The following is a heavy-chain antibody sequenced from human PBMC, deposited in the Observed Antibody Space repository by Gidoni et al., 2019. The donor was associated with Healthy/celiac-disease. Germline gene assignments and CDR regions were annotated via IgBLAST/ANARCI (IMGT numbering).Heavy chain of an antibody. V-gene: IGHV4-39*01. CDR3: ARQGDYYDSSGALDY. Sequence: QLQLQESGPGLVKPSETLSLTCTVSGGPISSSSYYWGWIRQPPGKGLEWIGSIYYSGSTYYNPSLKSRVTISVDTSKNQFSLKLSSVTAADTAVYYCARQGDYYDSSGALDYWGQGTLVTVSS. D-gene: IGHD3-22*01. J-gene: IGHJ4*02. CDR2: IYYSGST. CDR1: GGPISSSSYY.